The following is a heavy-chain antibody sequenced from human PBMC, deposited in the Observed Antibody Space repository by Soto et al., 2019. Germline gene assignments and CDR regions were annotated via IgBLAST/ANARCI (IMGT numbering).Heavy chain of an antibody. CDR3: ARSILRITMIVVAADNYYYYGMDV. CDR2: ISAYNGNT. V-gene: IGHV1-18*04. J-gene: IGHJ6*02. Sequence: ASVKVSCKASGYTFTSYGISWVRQAPGQGLDWMGWISAYNGNTKYAQDLQGRVTMTTDTSTSTAYMELRSLRSDDTAMYYCARSILRITMIVVAADNYYYYGMDVWGQGATVTVSS. D-gene: IGHD3-22*01. CDR1: GYTFTSYG.